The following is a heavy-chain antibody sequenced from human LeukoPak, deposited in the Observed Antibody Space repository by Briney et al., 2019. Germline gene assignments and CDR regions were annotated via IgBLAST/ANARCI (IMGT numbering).Heavy chain of an antibody. CDR2: IIPIFGTA. V-gene: IGHV1-69*13. Sequence: SVKVSCKASGGTFSSYAISWVRQAPGQGLEWMGGIIPIFGTANYAQKFQGRVTITADESTSKAYMELSSLRSEDTAVYYCARAAAKGYYDSWSGSPRFDYWGQGTLVTVSS. J-gene: IGHJ4*02. CDR1: GGTFSSYA. CDR3: ARAAAKGYYDSWSGSPRFDY. D-gene: IGHD3-3*01.